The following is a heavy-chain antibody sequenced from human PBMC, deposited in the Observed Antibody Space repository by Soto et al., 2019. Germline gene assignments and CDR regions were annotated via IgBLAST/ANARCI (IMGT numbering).Heavy chain of an antibody. CDR2: ISSSSSYI. CDR1: GFTFSSYS. V-gene: IGHV3-21*01. J-gene: IGHJ4*02. D-gene: IGHD5-18*01. CDR3: ARDQPGYSYRYGLGY. Sequence: EVQLVESGGGLVKPGGSLRLSCAASGFTFSSYSMNWVRQAPGKGLEWVSSISSSSSYIYYADSVKGRFTISRDNAKNSLYLQMNSPRAEDTAVYYCARDQPGYSYRYGLGYWGQGTLVTVSS.